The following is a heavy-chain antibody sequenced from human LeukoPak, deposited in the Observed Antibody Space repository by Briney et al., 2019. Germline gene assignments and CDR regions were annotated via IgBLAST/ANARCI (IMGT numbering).Heavy chain of an antibody. CDR1: GFTFSNYN. Sequence: GGSLRLSCAASGFTFSNYNMNWVRHAPGKGLEWVSSITSSSSYIYYADSVKGRFTISRDNAKNSLYLQMNSLRAEDTAVYYCARDPYSGSYSAYYYYYMDVWGKGTTVAVSS. V-gene: IGHV3-21*01. J-gene: IGHJ6*03. D-gene: IGHD1-26*01. CDR3: ARDPYSGSYSAYYYYYMDV. CDR2: ITSSSSYI.